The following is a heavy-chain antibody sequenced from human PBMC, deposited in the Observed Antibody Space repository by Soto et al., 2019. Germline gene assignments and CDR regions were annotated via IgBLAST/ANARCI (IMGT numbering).Heavy chain of an antibody. J-gene: IGHJ4*02. V-gene: IGHV1-69*02. CDR2: IIPVLGIP. CDR3: ARVVDFYFDD. D-gene: IGHD5-12*01. CDR1: GGTLSSDS. Sequence: QVQLVQSGAELKKPGSSVKVSCMSSGGTLSSDSFSWVRQAPGQGLEWMGRIIPVLGIPNYAQKFQGRLTISADRSTTTGYIELSSLTSEDTAVYYCARVVDFYFDDWGQGTMVTVSS.